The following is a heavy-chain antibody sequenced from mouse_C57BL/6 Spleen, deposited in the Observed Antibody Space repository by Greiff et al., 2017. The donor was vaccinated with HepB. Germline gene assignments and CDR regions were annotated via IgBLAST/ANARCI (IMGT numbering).Heavy chain of an antibody. Sequence: VQLQQPGAELVRPGSSVKLSCKASGYTFTSYWMHWVKQRPIQGLEWIGNIDPSDSETHYNQKFKDKATLTVDKSSSTAYMQLSSLTSEDSAVYYCARGELRLPFDYWGQGTTLTVSS. D-gene: IGHD3-2*02. CDR1: GYTFTSYW. CDR2: IDPSDSET. J-gene: IGHJ2*01. CDR3: ARGELRLPFDY. V-gene: IGHV1-52*01.